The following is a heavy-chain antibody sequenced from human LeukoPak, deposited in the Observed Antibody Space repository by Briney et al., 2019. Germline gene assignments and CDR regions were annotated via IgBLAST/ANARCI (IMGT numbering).Heavy chain of an antibody. J-gene: IGHJ4*02. CDR3: ARDGGLAPYSSSTPFDY. V-gene: IGHV3-66*03. D-gene: IGHD6-6*01. CDR1: GFTFSTNY. Sequence: PGGSLRLSCAASGFTFSTNYMSWVRQAPGKGLEWVSGIYSSGSTYYADSVKGRFTIFRDNSKNTLYLQMNSLRAEDTAVYYCARDGGLAPYSSSTPFDYWGQGTLVTVSS. CDR2: IYSSGST.